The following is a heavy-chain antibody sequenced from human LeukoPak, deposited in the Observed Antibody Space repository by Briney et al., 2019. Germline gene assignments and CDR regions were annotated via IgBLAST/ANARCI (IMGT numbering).Heavy chain of an antibody. Sequence: KPSETLSLTCTVSRGSISSSNHYWGWIRQPPGKGLEWIGNIHYGGSTNYNPSLKSRVTVSVDTSRNQFSLKLNSVTAADTAVYYCARSGFGSGTYAHYGMDVWGQGTTVTVSS. J-gene: IGHJ6*02. CDR3: ARSGFGSGTYAHYGMDV. CDR1: RGSISSSNHY. D-gene: IGHD3-10*01. V-gene: IGHV4-39*01. CDR2: IHYGGST.